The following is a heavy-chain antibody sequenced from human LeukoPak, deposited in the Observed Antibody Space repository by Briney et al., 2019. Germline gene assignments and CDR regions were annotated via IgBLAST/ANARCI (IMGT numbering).Heavy chain of an antibody. CDR2: VFDSGRT. J-gene: IGHJ4*02. Sequence: SETLSLTCTVSGGSMTTHHWNWIRPTPGKGREGMGYVFDSGRTKENPSLKSRVTLSADTSKNQLSLRLSSVTAADTAVYYCTTMKRGNIFGYFDFWGQGILVTVSS. CDR1: GGSMTTHH. V-gene: IGHV4-59*11. D-gene: IGHD5-18*01. CDR3: TTMKRGNIFGYFDF.